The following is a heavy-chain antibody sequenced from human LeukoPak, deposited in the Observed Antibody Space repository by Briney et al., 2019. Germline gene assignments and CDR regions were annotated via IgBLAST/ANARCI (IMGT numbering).Heavy chain of an antibody. V-gene: IGHV5-51*01. Sequence: GESLKISCKGSGYSFTSYWIGWVRQMPGKGLEWMGIIYPGDSDTRYSPSFQGQVTISADKSISTAYLQWSSLKASATAMYYCARGGEYDILTGYYPPNWFDPWGQGTLVTVSS. D-gene: IGHD3-9*01. CDR1: GYSFTSYW. J-gene: IGHJ5*02. CDR2: IYPGDSDT. CDR3: ARGGEYDILTGYYPPNWFDP.